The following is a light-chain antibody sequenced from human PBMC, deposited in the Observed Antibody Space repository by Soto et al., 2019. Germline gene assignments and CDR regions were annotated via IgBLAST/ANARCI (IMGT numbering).Light chain of an antibody. V-gene: IGKV1-5*03. Sequence: DIQMTQSPSALSASVGDRVTITCRASQSINKWMAWYQLXPGKAPKLPIYKASTLKSGVPSRFSGSGSGTEFTLTISSLQPDDFATYYCQQFAISTTFGQGTKV. J-gene: IGKJ1*01. CDR3: QQFAISTT. CDR2: KAS. CDR1: QSINKW.